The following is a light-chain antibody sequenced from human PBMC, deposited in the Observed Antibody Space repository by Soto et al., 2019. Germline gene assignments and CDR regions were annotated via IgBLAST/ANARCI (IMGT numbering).Light chain of an antibody. J-gene: IGLJ1*01. CDR2: EVT. Sequence: QSALTQPASVSGSPGQSIAISCSGTSSDVGDYKSVSWYQHHPGKAPKFMIYEVTNRPSGVSHRFSGSKSGNTASLTISGLQAEDEADYYCSSYTTTSTYVFGTGTKVTVL. V-gene: IGLV2-14*01. CDR1: SSDVGDYKS. CDR3: SSYTTTSTYV.